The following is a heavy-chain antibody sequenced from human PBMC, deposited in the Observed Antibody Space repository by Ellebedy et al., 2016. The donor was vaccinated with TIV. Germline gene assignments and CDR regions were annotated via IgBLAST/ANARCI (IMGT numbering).Heavy chain of an antibody. D-gene: IGHD3-3*01. V-gene: IGHV4-59*01. CDR3: ASAEEWLLLGY. J-gene: IGHJ4*02. CDR1: GCSISSAY. Sequence: MPSETLSLTCTVSGCSISSAYWSWIRQPPGKGLEWIGYIYYSGSTNYNPSLKSRVTISVDTSKNQFSLKLSSVTAADTAVYYCASAEEWLLLGYWGQGTLVTVSS. CDR2: IYYSGST.